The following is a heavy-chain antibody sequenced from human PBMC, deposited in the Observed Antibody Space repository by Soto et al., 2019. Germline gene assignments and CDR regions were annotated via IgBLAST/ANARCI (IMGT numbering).Heavy chain of an antibody. Sequence: QVQLVQSGAEEKKPGASVKVSCKASGYTFTSYAMHWVRQAPGHRLEWMGWINAGNGNTKYSQKFQGRVTITRDTSASTAYMELSRLRSEDTAVYYCARSIVVVTAVDYWGQGTLVTVSS. D-gene: IGHD2-21*02. CDR3: ARSIVVVTAVDY. CDR1: GYTFTSYA. J-gene: IGHJ4*02. CDR2: INAGNGNT. V-gene: IGHV1-3*05.